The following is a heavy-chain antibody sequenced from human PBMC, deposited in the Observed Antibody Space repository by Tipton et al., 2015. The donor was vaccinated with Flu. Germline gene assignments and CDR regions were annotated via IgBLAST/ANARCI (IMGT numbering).Heavy chain of an antibody. J-gene: IGHJ5*02. CDR1: GYSISSDYY. CDR3: ARRSYSNYVSGPKNWFDP. Sequence: TLSLTCTVSGYSISSDYYWGWIRQPPGKGLEWIGNIFHTGNTYYNPSLKSRVTISVDTSKNQFSLKVISVTAADTAVYYCARRSYSNYVSGPKNWFDPWGQGTLVTVSS. D-gene: IGHD4-11*01. V-gene: IGHV4-38-2*02. CDR2: IFHTGNT.